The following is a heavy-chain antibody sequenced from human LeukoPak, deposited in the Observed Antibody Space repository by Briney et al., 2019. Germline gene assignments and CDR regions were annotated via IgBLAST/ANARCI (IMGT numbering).Heavy chain of an antibody. J-gene: IGHJ4*02. CDR1: GFTFSSYS. D-gene: IGHD2-15*01. V-gene: IGHV3-48*04. CDR2: ISFSVNTK. Sequence: GGSLRLSCAASGFTFSSYSMNWVRQAPGKGLEWVSYISFSVNTKYYADSVMGRFTISRDNAKNSLYLQMNSLRAEDTAVYYCARDGGYCSGGSCYDYWGQGTLVTVSS. CDR3: ARDGGYCSGGSCYDY.